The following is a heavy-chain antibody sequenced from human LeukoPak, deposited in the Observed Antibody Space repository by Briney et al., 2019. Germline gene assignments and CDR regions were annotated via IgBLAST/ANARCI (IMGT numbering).Heavy chain of an antibody. Sequence: GGSLRLSCAASGFTFDDYAMHWVRQAPGKGLEWVSGISWNSGSIGYADSVKGRFTISRDNAKNSLYLQMNSLRAEDTALYYCAKSVGAHWGQGTLVTVSS. CDR3: AKSVGAH. V-gene: IGHV3-9*01. J-gene: IGHJ4*02. D-gene: IGHD1-26*01. CDR1: GFTFDDYA. CDR2: ISWNSGSI.